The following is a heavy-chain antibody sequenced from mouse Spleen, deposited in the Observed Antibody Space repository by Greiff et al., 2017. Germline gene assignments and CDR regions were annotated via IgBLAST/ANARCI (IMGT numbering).Heavy chain of an antibody. CDR2: INPNNGGT. Sequence: VQLKQSGPELVKPGASVKISCKASGYTFTDYYMNWVKQSHGKSLEWIGDINPNNGGTSYNQKFKGKATLTVDKSSSTAYMELRSLTSEDSAVYYCARRIYYDSAWFAYWGQGTLVTVSA. D-gene: IGHD2-4*01. V-gene: IGHV1-26*01. CDR1: GYTFTDYY. CDR3: ARRIYYDSAWFAY. J-gene: IGHJ3*01.